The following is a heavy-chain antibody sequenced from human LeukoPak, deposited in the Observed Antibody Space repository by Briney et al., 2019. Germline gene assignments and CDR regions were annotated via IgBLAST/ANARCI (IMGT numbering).Heavy chain of an antibody. Sequence: GGSLRLSCAASGFTVSNYAMSWVRQAPGKGLDWVSSINGSGDRTHYADSVKGRFTISRDNSKNTLYLQMNSLRAEDTAVYYCARGLGRELSHTFDFWGQGTLVTVSS. J-gene: IGHJ4*02. CDR2: INGSGDRT. V-gene: IGHV3-23*01. D-gene: IGHD3-16*02. CDR1: GFTVSNYA. CDR3: ARGLGRELSHTFDF.